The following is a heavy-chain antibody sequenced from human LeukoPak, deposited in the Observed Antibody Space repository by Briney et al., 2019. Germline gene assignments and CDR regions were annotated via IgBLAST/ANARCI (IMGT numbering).Heavy chain of an antibody. V-gene: IGHV1-2*06. Sequence: ASVKVSCKASGFTFTGYYMHWVRQAPGQGLEWMGRINPNSGGANYAQKFQGRVTMTRATSISTAYMELSRLRSDDTAVYYCARDFCGGDCYSRSTYMDVWGKGTTVTVSS. J-gene: IGHJ6*04. D-gene: IGHD2-21*02. CDR3: ARDFCGGDCYSRSTYMDV. CDR2: INPNSGGA. CDR1: GFTFTGYY.